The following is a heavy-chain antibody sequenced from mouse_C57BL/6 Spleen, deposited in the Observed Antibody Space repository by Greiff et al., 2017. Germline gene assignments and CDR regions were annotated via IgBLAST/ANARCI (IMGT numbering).Heavy chain of an antibody. CDR2: INPSNGGT. Sequence: QVQLKESGTELVKPGASVKLSCKASGYTFTSYWMHWVKQRPGQGLEWIGNINPSNGGTNYNEKFKSKATRTVDKSSSTAYMQLSSLTSEDSAVYYCARLDYYGSSIDYWGQGTTLTVSS. D-gene: IGHD1-1*01. V-gene: IGHV1-53*01. CDR1: GYTFTSYW. J-gene: IGHJ2*01. CDR3: ARLDYYGSSIDY.